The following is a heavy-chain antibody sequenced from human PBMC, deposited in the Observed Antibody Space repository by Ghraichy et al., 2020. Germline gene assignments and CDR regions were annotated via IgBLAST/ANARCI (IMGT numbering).Heavy chain of an antibody. CDR2: IKQDVSDK. Sequence: GESLNISCAASGFTFSNYWMSWVRQAPGKGLEWVANIKQDVSDKNYVDSVKGRFTISRDNAKNSLYLQMNSLRAEDTAVYYCARVDDILTGYYIGSAFDIWGQGTMVTVSS. CDR1: GFTFSNYW. V-gene: IGHV3-7*01. J-gene: IGHJ3*02. CDR3: ARVDDILTGYYIGSAFDI. D-gene: IGHD3-9*01.